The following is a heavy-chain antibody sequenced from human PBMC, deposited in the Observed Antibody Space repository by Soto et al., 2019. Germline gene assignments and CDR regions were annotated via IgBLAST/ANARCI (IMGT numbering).Heavy chain of an antibody. D-gene: IGHD6-19*01. CDR3: ARGRFISKGYGSGWYIAH. V-gene: IGHV1-8*01. CDR1: GYPFTSYH. CDR2: MNPDSGST. J-gene: IGHJ5*02. Sequence: ASVKVSCKPSGYPFTSYHVNWVRQAPGQGLEWMGWMNPDSGSTDYALKFQGRLTMTRNTSMSTAYLELRSLTSEDTAIYYCARGRFISKGYGSGWYIAHWGQGTQVTV.